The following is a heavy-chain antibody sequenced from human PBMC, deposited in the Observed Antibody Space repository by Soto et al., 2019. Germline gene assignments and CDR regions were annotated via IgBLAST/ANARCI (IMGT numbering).Heavy chain of an antibody. CDR3: VTEGGPRSY. Sequence: PGGSLRLSCAASGFTFATFSMIWVRQAPGKGLEWISYISKSGRPIYYADSVQGRFTISRDNAMNSLYLQMDALRAEDTAVYYCVTEGGPRSYWGQGTLVTVSS. D-gene: IGHD2-15*01. V-gene: IGHV3-48*01. CDR1: GFTFATFS. J-gene: IGHJ4*02. CDR2: ISKSGRPI.